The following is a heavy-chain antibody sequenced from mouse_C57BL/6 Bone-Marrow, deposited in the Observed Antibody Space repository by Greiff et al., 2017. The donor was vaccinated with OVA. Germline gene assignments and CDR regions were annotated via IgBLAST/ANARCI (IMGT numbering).Heavy chain of an antibody. Sequence: QVQLQQPGAELVKPGASVKLSCKASGYTFTSYWMHWVKQRPGQGLEWIGMIHPNSGSTNYNEKFKSKATLTVDKASSTAYMQLSSLTSEDSAVYYGARGYYGSSSYYFDYWGQGTTLTVSS. CDR1: GYTFTSYW. D-gene: IGHD1-1*01. CDR3: ARGYYGSSSYYFDY. CDR2: IHPNSGST. J-gene: IGHJ2*01. V-gene: IGHV1-64*01.